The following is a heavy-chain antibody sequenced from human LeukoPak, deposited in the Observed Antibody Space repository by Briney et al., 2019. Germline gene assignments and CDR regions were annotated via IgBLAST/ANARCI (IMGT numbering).Heavy chain of an antibody. D-gene: IGHD5-18*01. J-gene: IGHJ4*02. CDR3: ARGRPIIQLWHSLDY. Sequence: AAVTVSCMASGYTFTSYYMHWVRQAPGQGLEWVGIINPSGGSTNYAQEFQGRVTMTRDTFTSTVYMELSSLRSEDTAVYYCARGRPIIQLWHSLDYWGQGTLATVSS. V-gene: IGHV1-46*01. CDR1: GYTFTSYY. CDR2: INPSGGST.